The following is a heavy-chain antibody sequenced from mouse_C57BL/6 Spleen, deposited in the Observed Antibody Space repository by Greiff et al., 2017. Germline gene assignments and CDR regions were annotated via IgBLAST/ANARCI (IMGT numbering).Heavy chain of an antibody. CDR2: IDPNGGGT. Sequence: VQLQQPGAELVKPGASVKLSCKASGYTFTSYWMNWVKQRPGLGLEWIGRIDPNGGGTKYNEKFKSKATLTVDTPASTAYMQLSSLTSEDSAFYYCASVITTSCAMDDWGQGTSVTVSS. D-gene: IGHD1-1*01. V-gene: IGHV1-72*01. CDR1: GYTFTSYW. J-gene: IGHJ4*01. CDR3: ASVITTSCAMDD.